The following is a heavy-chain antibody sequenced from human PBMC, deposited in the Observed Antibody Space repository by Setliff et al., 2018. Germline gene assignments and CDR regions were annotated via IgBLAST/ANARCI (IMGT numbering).Heavy chain of an antibody. CDR3: ARDSALHSYHYDSSGYLDY. V-gene: IGHV4-59*01. CDR1: NGSISTYY. D-gene: IGHD3-22*01. Sequence: SETLSLTCTVSNGSISTYYWSWIRQTPVKGLEWIGYVYYSGTTNYNPLFKSRVTISVDRPKNQFSLKLSSVTAADTGVYYCARDSALHSYHYDSSGYLDYWGQGALVTVSS. J-gene: IGHJ4*02. CDR2: VYYSGTT.